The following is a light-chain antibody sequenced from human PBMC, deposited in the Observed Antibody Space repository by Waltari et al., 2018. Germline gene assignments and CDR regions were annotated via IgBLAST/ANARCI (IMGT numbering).Light chain of an antibody. CDR2: CAS. CDR1: ESLNTYY. Sequence: EILLTQYPETLSLSPGARATLSCRASESLNTYYLAWYQQKPGQAPRLLIYCASNRATGIPDRFSGSGSGTDFTLTISRLEPEDCAVYYCQQYGRSLTFGGGTKVNIK. J-gene: IGKJ4*01. V-gene: IGKV3-20*01. CDR3: QQYGRSLT.